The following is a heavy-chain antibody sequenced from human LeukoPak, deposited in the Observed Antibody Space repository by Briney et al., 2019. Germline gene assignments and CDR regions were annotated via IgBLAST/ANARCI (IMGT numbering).Heavy chain of an antibody. CDR2: IVVGSGNT. CDR3: AAVEEAVVPAEGLSAFDI. D-gene: IGHD2-2*01. J-gene: IGHJ3*02. CDR1: GFTFTSSA. Sequence: APVKVSCKASGFTFTSSAMQWVRQARGQRLEWIGWIVVGSGNTNYAQKFQERVTITRDMSTSTAYMELSSLRSEDTAVYYCAAVEEAVVPAEGLSAFDIWGQGTMVTVSS. V-gene: IGHV1-58*02.